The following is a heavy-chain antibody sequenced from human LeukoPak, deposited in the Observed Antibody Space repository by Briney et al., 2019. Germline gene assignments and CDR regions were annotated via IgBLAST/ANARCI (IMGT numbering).Heavy chain of an antibody. CDR1: GGSISDSNYY. V-gene: IGHV4-39*01. CDR2: IYYSGST. J-gene: IGHJ3*02. CDR3: ARRGSGWLDHAFDI. D-gene: IGHD6-19*01. Sequence: PSETLSLTCTVSGGSISDSNYYWGWIRQPPGRGLEWIGSIYYSGSTYYNPSLKSRVTISVDTSKNQFSLKLSSVTAADTAVYHCARRGSGWLDHAFDIWGQGTMVTVSS.